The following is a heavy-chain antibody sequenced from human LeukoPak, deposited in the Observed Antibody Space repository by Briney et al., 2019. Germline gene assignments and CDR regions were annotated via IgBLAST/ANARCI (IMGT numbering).Heavy chain of an antibody. D-gene: IGHD3-3*01. J-gene: IGHJ4*02. CDR2: IRYDGSNK. Sequence: AGGSLRLSCAASGFTFSSYGMHWVRQAPGKGLGWVAFIRYDGSNKYYADSVKGRFTISRDNSKNTLYLQMNSLRAEDTAVYYCAKDYRYYDFWSGSEGLYWGQGTLVTVSS. CDR1: GFTFSSYG. CDR3: AKDYRYYDFWSGSEGLY. V-gene: IGHV3-30*02.